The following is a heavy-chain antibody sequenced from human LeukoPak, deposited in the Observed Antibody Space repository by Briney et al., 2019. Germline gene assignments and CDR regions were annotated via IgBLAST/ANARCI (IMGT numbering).Heavy chain of an antibody. CDR2: IYSGGNI. V-gene: IGHV3-53*01. CDR1: GFPVSSNY. CDR3: AGSGDDDSSGYRDY. Sequence: PGGSLRLSCAASGFPVSSNYMSWVRQAPGKGLEWVSVIYSGGNIYYADSVKGRFTISRDNSKNTLYLQMNSLRAEDTAVYYCAGSGDDDSSGYRDYWGQGTLVTASS. J-gene: IGHJ4*02. D-gene: IGHD3-22*01.